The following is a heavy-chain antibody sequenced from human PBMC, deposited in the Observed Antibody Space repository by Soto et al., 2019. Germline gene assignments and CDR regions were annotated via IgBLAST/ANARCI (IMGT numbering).Heavy chain of an antibody. CDR2: ISGSDGST. Sequence: GGSLRLSCVASGFSFSSYAMSWVRQAPGKGLEWVSVISGSDGSTYYADSVEGRFTISRDNSKNTLYLQMNSLRAEDTAVYYCAKDRERDAWYEDYWGQGTLVTVYS. J-gene: IGHJ4*02. V-gene: IGHV3-23*01. D-gene: IGHD6-13*01. CDR3: AKDRERDAWYEDY. CDR1: GFSFSSYA.